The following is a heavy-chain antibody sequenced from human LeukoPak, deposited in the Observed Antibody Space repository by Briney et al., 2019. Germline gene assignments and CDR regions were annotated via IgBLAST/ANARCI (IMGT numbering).Heavy chain of an antibody. D-gene: IGHD1-1*01. CDR3: AKSSAGITWFAP. Sequence: GGSLRLSCAAPGFSFSSSGMHWVRQAPGKGPEWVAFTRFDDSYKAYGDTVKGRFTISRDNSKNTLYLQMDSLRSDDTAVYYCAKSSAGITWFAPWGQGTLVTVSS. J-gene: IGHJ5*02. CDR2: TRFDDSYK. CDR1: GFSFSSSG. V-gene: IGHV3-30*02.